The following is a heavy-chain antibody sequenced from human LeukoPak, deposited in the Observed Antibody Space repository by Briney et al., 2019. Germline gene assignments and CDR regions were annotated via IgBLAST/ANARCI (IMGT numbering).Heavy chain of an antibody. Sequence: GGSLRLSCAASGFTFSSYWMNWVRQAPGKGLEWVASINHNGNVNYYVDSVKGRFTISRDNAKNSLYLQMNSLRAEDTAVYYCAKDNYYDSSAYPDYWGQGTLVTVSS. V-gene: IGHV3-7*01. CDR3: AKDNYYDSSAYPDY. CDR2: INHNGNVN. D-gene: IGHD3-22*01. J-gene: IGHJ4*02. CDR1: GFTFSSYW.